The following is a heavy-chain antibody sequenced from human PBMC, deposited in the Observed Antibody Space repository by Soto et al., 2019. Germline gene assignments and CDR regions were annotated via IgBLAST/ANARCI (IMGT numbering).Heavy chain of an antibody. Sequence: QVQLVQSGAEVKKPGSTVKVSCKASGGAFSSYTISWGRQAPGQGLEWMGRIIPILGIANYAQKFQGRVTITADKSTSTAYMELSSLRSEDTAVYYCARDLVPDAFDIWGQGTMVTVSS. CDR3: ARDLVPDAFDI. CDR1: GGAFSSYT. J-gene: IGHJ3*02. V-gene: IGHV1-69*08. CDR2: IIPILGIA. D-gene: IGHD2-8*02.